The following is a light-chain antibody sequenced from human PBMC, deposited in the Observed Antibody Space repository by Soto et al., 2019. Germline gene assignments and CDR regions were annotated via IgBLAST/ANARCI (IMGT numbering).Light chain of an antibody. V-gene: IGKV1-27*01. Sequence: DIQMTQSPSSLSASVGDPVTITCRASQGISNYLAWYQQKPGQVPNLLIYAASTLQSGVPSRFSGSGSGIDVTLPSSSARPEDVATYYCQKYDNAPRTFGQGTKVEI. CDR1: QGISNY. CDR3: QKYDNAPRT. J-gene: IGKJ1*01. CDR2: AAS.